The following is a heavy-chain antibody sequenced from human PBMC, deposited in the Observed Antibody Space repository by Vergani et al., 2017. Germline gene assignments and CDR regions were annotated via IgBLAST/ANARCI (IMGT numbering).Heavy chain of an antibody. V-gene: IGHV4-38-2*01. CDR3: ARHRGDYDRGGMDV. D-gene: IGHD4-17*01. J-gene: IGHJ6*02. CDR1: GYSIRNGYY. CDR2: IYHTGSA. Sequence: QVQLQESGPGLVEPSETLSLTCAVSGYSIRNGYYWGWIRQPPGKGLEWIGNIYHTGSAYYNPSLKSRVTISVDTSENQFSLKLSSVTAADTAVYYCARHRGDYDRGGMDVWGQGTTVTVSS.